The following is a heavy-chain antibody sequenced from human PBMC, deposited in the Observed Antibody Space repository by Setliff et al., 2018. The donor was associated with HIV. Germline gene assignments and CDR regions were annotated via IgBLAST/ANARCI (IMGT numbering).Heavy chain of an antibody. J-gene: IGHJ3*02. V-gene: IGHV1-46*01. Sequence: ASVKVSCKPSGYSFTNHYMHWVRQAPGQGLEWMGVINPTGGSTRNTQKFQGRVVMTRDTSTSTVYMELSSLRSEDTAVYYCASAGAWQRNALDIWGQGTMVTVSS. CDR2: INPTGGST. CDR1: GYSFTNHY. D-gene: IGHD5-12*01. CDR3: ASAGAWQRNALDI.